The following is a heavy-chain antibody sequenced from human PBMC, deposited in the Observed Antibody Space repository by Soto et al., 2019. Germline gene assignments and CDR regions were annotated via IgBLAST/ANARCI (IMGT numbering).Heavy chain of an antibody. Sequence: PVGSLRLSCAASGFIFTNYAMNWVRQAPGKGLEWVSVIGGRGNSAYYADSVQGRFTISSDNSKNTLSLQMSSLTADDTAIYYCVREGRGSFDFWGRGTMVTVSS. CDR2: IGGRGNSA. CDR3: VREGRGSFDF. CDR1: GFIFTNYA. D-gene: IGHD5-12*01. J-gene: IGHJ3*01. V-gene: IGHV3-23*01.